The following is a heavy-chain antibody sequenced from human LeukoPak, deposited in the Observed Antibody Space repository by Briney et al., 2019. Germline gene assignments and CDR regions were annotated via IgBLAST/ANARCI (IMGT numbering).Heavy chain of an antibody. D-gene: IGHD3-3*01. CDR1: GFTFSSYE. CDR3: ASIGVVISTYYYYGMDV. CDR2: ISSSGSTI. Sequence: GGSPRLSCAASGFTFSSYEMNWVRQAPGKGLEWVSYISSSGSTIYYADSVKGRFTISRDNAKNSLYLQMNSLRAEDTAVYYCASIGVVISTYYYYGMDVWGQGTTVTVSS. V-gene: IGHV3-48*03. J-gene: IGHJ6*02.